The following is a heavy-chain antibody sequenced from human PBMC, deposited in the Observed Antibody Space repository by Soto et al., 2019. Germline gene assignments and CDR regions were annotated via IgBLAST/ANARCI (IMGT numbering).Heavy chain of an antibody. V-gene: IGHV3-53*01. CDR2: IYIAGNT. Sequence: GGSLRLSCAASGFTVSSNYMSWVRQAPGKGLEWVSVIYIAGNTYYADSVKGRFTISRDNSKNTVFLQMNSLRADDTAVYYCARAEGRNAFDIWGQGTMVTVSS. J-gene: IGHJ3*02. CDR1: GFTVSSNY. CDR3: ARAEGRNAFDI.